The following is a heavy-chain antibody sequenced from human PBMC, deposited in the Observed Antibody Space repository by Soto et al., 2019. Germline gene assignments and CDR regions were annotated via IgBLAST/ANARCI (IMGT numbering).Heavy chain of an antibody. CDR1: GFSFSTYW. V-gene: IGHV3-74*01. J-gene: IGHJ4*02. CDR2: INMDGTTI. D-gene: IGHD3-16*02. CDR3: AGAGSYRFDY. Sequence: EVQLVESGGALVQPGGSLRLSCTPSGFSFSTYWMHWVRQAPGEGLAWVSRINMDGTTINYADSVKGRLTISRDNAKSTLYLQMNSLRDDDTAVYYCAGAGSYRFDYWGLGTLVTVSS.